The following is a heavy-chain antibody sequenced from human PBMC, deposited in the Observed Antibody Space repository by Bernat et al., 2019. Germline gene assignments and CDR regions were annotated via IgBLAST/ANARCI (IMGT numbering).Heavy chain of an antibody. Sequence: EAQLVESGGGLVKPGGSLRLSCAASGFTFSEAWMYWVRQAPGKGLEWVARVKSKIDGGTIDYAAPVKGRFTISSDDLSSTLYLQMNSLKTDDTAGYYCTTGATHWGQGTLVTVSS. CDR2: VKSKIDGGTI. CDR3: TTGATH. V-gene: IGHV3-15*01. D-gene: IGHD1-26*01. CDR1: GFTFSEAW. J-gene: IGHJ4*02.